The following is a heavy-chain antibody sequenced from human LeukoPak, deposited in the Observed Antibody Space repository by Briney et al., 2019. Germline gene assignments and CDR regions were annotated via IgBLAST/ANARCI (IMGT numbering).Heavy chain of an antibody. V-gene: IGHV3-7*03. CDR3: ARDRAPLSIARYPYYFDY. D-gene: IGHD2-21*01. J-gene: IGHJ4*02. CDR2: IKQDGSEK. Sequence: GGSLRLSCAASGFTFSSYWMSWVRQAPGKGLEWVANIKQDGSEKYYVDSVKGRFAISRDDAKNSLYLQMNSLRAEDTAVYYCARDRAPLSIARYPYYFDYWGQGTLVTVSS. CDR1: GFTFSSYW.